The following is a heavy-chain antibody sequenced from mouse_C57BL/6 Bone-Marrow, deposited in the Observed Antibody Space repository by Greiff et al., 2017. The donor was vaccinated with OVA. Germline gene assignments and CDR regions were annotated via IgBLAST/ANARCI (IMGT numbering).Heavy chain of an antibody. Sequence: EVQLQQSGPELVKPGASVKISCKASGYTFTDYYMNWVKQSHGKSLEWIGDINPNNGGTSYNQKFKGKATLTVDKSSSTAYMELRSLTSEDSAVYYCASSLGSRFDYWGQGTTLTVSS. CDR2: INPNNGGT. CDR1: GYTFTDYY. J-gene: IGHJ2*01. D-gene: IGHD1-1*01. V-gene: IGHV1-26*01. CDR3: ASSLGSRFDY.